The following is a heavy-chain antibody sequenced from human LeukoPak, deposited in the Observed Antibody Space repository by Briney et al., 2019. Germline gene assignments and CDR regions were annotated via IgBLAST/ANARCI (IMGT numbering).Heavy chain of an antibody. CDR2: ISSSSSYI. J-gene: IGHJ6*03. D-gene: IGHD6-13*01. Sequence: PGGSLRLSCAASGFTFSSYWMSWVRQAPGKGLEWVSSISSSSSYIYYADSVKGRFTISRDNAKNSLYLQMNSLRAEDTAVYYCARGKGSSWYYYYMDVWGKGTTVTVSS. CDR1: GFTFSSYW. V-gene: IGHV3-21*01. CDR3: ARGKGSSWYYYYMDV.